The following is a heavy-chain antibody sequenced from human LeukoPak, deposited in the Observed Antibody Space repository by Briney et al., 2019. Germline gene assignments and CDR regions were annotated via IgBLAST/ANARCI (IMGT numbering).Heavy chain of an antibody. CDR2: FRSKSYGGTT. CDR3: TRLMYCSGGSCYSFDY. D-gene: IGHD2-15*01. Sequence: GGSLRLSCTASGFTFGVYAVSWVRQAPGKGLEWVGFFRSKSYGGTTEYAASVKGRFTISRDDSKIIAYLQMISLKTEDTAVYYCTRLMYCSGGSCYSFDYWGQRAAVTVSS. V-gene: IGHV3-49*04. CDR1: GFTFGVYA. J-gene: IGHJ4*02.